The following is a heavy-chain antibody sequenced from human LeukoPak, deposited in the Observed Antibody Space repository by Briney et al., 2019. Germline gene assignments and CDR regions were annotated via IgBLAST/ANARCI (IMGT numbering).Heavy chain of an antibody. CDR1: GFTFSSYA. CDR2: ISGSGGST. Sequence: GGPLRLSCAASGFTFSSYAMSWVRQAPGKGLEWVSAISGSGGSTYYADSVKGRFTISRDNSKNTLHLQMNSLRAEDTAVYYCAKAGGSSSWYSELDYWGQGTLVTVSS. D-gene: IGHD6-13*01. J-gene: IGHJ4*02. V-gene: IGHV3-23*01. CDR3: AKAGGSSSWYSELDY.